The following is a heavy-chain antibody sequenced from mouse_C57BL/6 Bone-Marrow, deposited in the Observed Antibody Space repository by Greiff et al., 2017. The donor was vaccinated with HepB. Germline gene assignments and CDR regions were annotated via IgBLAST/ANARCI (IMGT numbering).Heavy chain of an antibody. D-gene: IGHD2-12*01. CDR1: GYAFTNYL. Sequence: QVQLQQSGAELVRPGTSVKVSCKASGYAFTNYLIEWVKQRPGQGLEWIGVINPGSGGTNYNEKFKGKATLTADKSSSTAYMQLSSLTSEDSAVYFCARVPSAYYSPPPGFADWGQGTLVTVSA. V-gene: IGHV1-54*01. CDR3: ARVPSAYYSPPPGFAD. J-gene: IGHJ3*01. CDR2: INPGSGGT.